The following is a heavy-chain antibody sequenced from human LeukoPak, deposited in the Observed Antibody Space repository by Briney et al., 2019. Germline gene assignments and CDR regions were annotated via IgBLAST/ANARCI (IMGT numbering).Heavy chain of an antibody. V-gene: IGHV3-30*18. D-gene: IGHD3-10*01. CDR3: AKEAGSGSYSAYYYYYMDV. CDR2: ISYDGSNK. CDR1: GFTFNSYG. Sequence: GGSLRLSCAASGFTFNSYGMHWVRQAPGKGLEWVAVISYDGSNKYYADSVKGRFTISRDNSKNTLYLQMNSLRAEDTAVYYCAKEAGSGSYSAYYYYYMDVWGKGTTVTVSS. J-gene: IGHJ6*03.